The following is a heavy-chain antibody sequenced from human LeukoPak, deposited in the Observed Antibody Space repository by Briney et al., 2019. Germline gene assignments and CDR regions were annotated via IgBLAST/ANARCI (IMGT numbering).Heavy chain of an antibody. V-gene: IGHV3-53*01. CDR2: IYSGGST. D-gene: IGHD3-3*01. Sequence: GGSLRLSCAASGFTVSSNYMSWVRQAPGKGLEWVSVIYSGGSTYYADSVKGRFTISRDNSKNTLYLQMNSLRAEDTAVYYCVRAPIDFWSGGFDYWGQGTLVTVSS. J-gene: IGHJ4*02. CDR1: GFTVSSNY. CDR3: VRAPIDFWSGGFDY.